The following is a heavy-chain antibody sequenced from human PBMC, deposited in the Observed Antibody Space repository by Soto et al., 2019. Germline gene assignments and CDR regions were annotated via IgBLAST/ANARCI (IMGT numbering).Heavy chain of an antibody. CDR1: GYSFTSYY. D-gene: IGHD6-13*01. J-gene: IGHJ6*02. CDR3: TRDNGSAAAFSPYGMDV. Sequence: ASVKVSCKASGYSFTSYYMHWVRQAPGQGLEWMGIINPSGGSTTYAQKFQDRVTMTRDTSTSTVYMELSSLRSEDTAIFYCTRDNGSAAAFSPYGMDVWGQVTTVTVSS. V-gene: IGHV1-46*01. CDR2: INPSGGST.